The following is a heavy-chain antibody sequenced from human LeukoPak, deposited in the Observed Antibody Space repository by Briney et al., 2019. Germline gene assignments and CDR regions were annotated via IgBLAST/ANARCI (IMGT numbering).Heavy chain of an antibody. CDR3: ARIYGLYQEAMDV. V-gene: IGHV4-4*02. CDR2: IYHSGTT. Sequence: SETLSLTCAVSGGSISSTYWWSWVRQPPGKGLEWIGEIYHSGTTNYSPSLKSRVTLSVDKSKNQFSLNLSSVTAADTAVYYCARIYGLYQEAMDVWGPGITVTVSS. CDR1: GGSISSTYW. D-gene: IGHD3-16*02. J-gene: IGHJ6*02.